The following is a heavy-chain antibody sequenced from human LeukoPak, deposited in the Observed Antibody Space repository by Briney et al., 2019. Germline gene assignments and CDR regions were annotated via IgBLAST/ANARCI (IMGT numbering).Heavy chain of an antibody. V-gene: IGHV3-74*01. CDR2: INSDGSST. CDR3: ARDRNTGSSYENLFEY. CDR1: GFTFSSYW. J-gene: IGHJ4*02. D-gene: IGHD1-26*01. Sequence: GGSLRLSCAASGFTFSSYWMHWVRQAPGKGLVWVSRINSDGSSTSYADSVKGRFTISRDNAKNTLYLQMSILRAEDTSVYYCARDRNTGSSYENLFEYWGQGSLVTVSS.